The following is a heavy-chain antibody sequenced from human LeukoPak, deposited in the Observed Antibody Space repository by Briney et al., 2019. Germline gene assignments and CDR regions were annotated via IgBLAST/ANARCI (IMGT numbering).Heavy chain of an antibody. CDR1: GFTFSGFA. CDR3: AKDYAVGSIDY. V-gene: IGHV3-23*01. D-gene: IGHD3-16*01. Sequence: GGTLRLSCAASGFTFSGFAMSWLRQAPGKGLEWVSSISRSGESTFYADSVRGRFTISRDNSKNTVSLQMESLRAEDTALYYCAKDYAVGSIDYWGQGTLVTVSS. CDR2: ISRSGEST. J-gene: IGHJ4*02.